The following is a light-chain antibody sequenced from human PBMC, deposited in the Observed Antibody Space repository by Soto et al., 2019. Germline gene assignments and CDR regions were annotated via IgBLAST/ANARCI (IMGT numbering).Light chain of an antibody. J-gene: IGKJ4*01. CDR2: YAS. CDR1: HNIRNN. Sequence: VVLTQSPGTLSVSPGETVTLSCRASHNIRNNLAWYQHKPGQAPRLLISYASSGATGVPGRFSGSGSGTEFALTISSLQSEDSAVYYCQHFYNWPVTFGGGTRWISN. V-gene: IGKV3-15*01. CDR3: QHFYNWPVT.